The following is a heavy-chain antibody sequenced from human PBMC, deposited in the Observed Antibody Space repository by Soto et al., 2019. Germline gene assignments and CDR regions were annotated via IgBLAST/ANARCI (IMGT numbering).Heavy chain of an antibody. CDR1: GGTFSSYT. CDR2: IIPILGIA. V-gene: IGHV1-69*02. D-gene: IGHD5-18*01. Sequence: QVQLVQSGAEVKKPGSSVKVSCKASGGTFSSYTISWVRQAPGQGLEWMGRIIPILGIANYAQKFQGRVTXTXHXXASTADMGLHSLISEDTAVSYFARGAKDTAMVIDYWGQGTLVTVSS. CDR3: ARGAKDTAMVIDY. J-gene: IGHJ4*02.